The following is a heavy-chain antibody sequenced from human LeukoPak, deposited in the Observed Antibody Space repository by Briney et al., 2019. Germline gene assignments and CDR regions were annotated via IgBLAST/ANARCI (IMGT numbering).Heavy chain of an antibody. V-gene: IGHV3-7*01. J-gene: IGHJ4*02. D-gene: IGHD3-22*01. Sequence: GGSLRLSCAASGFTFSSYWMSWVRQAPGKGLKWVANIRQDGGEEYYVDSVGGRFTISRDNAKNSLYLQMNSLRAEDTAVYCCAREVGGVVVVGGGQGTLVTVSS. CDR3: AREVGGVVVVG. CDR1: GFTFSSYW. CDR2: IRQDGGEE.